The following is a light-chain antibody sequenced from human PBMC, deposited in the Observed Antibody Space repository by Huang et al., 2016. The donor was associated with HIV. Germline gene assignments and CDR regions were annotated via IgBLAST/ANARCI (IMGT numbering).Light chain of an antibody. CDR1: QSVYSSSTSKDY. CDR3: QQYYSSPQT. J-gene: IGKJ1*01. CDR2: WAA. V-gene: IGKV4-1*01. Sequence: DIIMTQSPDSLAVSLGERATLNGRSSQSVYSSSTSKDYMAWFHQKPGQPPSLLLFWAATRDAGVPDRFTGSGSGTHFTLNIASLEAEDAAIYYCQQYYSSPQTFGQGTRVEVK.